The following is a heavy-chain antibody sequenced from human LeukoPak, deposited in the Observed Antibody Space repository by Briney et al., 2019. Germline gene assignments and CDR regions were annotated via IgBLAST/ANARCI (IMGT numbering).Heavy chain of an antibody. CDR1: VHTFTNYG. Sequence: ASVKVSCKASVHTFTNYGMNWVRQAPGQGLEWMGWISAYNGNTKFAQKFQGRVTMTTDTSTTTAYMELRSLRSDDTAVYYCARPYPRVTLSRLLWGRGTLVTVSS. V-gene: IGHV1-18*01. CDR3: ARPYPRVTLSRLL. CDR2: ISAYNGNT. D-gene: IGHD2/OR15-2a*01. J-gene: IGHJ4*02.